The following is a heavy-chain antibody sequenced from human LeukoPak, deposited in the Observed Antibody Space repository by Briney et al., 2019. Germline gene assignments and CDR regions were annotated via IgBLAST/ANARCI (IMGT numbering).Heavy chain of an antibody. D-gene: IGHD3-22*01. J-gene: IGHJ4*02. Sequence: GGSLRLSCAASGFTFDDYGMSWVRQAPGKGLEWVSGINWNGGSTGYADSVKGRFTISRDNAKNSLYLQMNSLRAEDTALYYCATEEYYYDSSGYYPNRYFDYWGRGTLVTVSS. CDR2: INWNGGST. CDR3: ATEEYYYDSSGYYPNRYFDY. V-gene: IGHV3-20*04. CDR1: GFTFDDYG.